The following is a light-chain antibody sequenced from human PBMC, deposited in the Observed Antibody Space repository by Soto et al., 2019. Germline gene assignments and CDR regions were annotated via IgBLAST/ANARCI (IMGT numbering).Light chain of an antibody. V-gene: IGKV3-15*01. CDR1: QSVSSY. J-gene: IGKJ4*01. CDR3: QQYHKWPPFT. CDR2: GAS. Sequence: EIVLTQPPATLSLSPGGRATLSSRASQSVSSYLAWYQQKPGQTPRLLIYGASTRATGIPARFSGSGSGTEFTLTISSLQSEDFAVYYCQQYHKWPPFTFGGGTKVDIK.